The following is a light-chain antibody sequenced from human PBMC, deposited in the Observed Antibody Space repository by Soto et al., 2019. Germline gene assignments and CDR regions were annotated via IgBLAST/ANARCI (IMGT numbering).Light chain of an antibody. CDR3: QQSLTMPIT. CDR1: QSINNY. J-gene: IGKJ5*01. CDR2: SAS. V-gene: IGKV1-39*01. Sequence: DIQMTQSPASLSVSVGDRVNITCRASQSINNYLNWYLQRPGQAPKLLIRSASTLQRGVPSRFSGSGSRTEFTLTIADLQPDDFGTYYCQQSLTMPITFGHGTRLEIK.